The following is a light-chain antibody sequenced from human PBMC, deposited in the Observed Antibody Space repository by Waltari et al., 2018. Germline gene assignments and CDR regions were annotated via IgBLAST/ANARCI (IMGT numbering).Light chain of an antibody. Sequence: ELVLTQFPGTLPCSPGKRATLPCRASRSVSSSYLAWYQQKPGQAPRLLIYGASSRATGIPDRFSGSGSGTDFTLTISRLEPEDFAVYYCQQYGSSLMYTFGQGTKLEIK. V-gene: IGKV3-20*01. CDR3: QQYGSSLMYT. CDR1: RSVSSSY. CDR2: GAS. J-gene: IGKJ2*01.